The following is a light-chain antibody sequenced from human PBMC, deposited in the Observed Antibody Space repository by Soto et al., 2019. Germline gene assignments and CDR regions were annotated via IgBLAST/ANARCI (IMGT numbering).Light chain of an antibody. Sequence: QSVLTQSASVSGSPGQSITISCTGTTSDIGSYNLVSWYQQHPGKAPKLIIYEASKRPSGVSNRFSGSKSGNAASLTISGLQAEDEADYYCFSYADSSSYVVFGGGTKVTVL. V-gene: IGLV2-23*01. CDR2: EAS. CDR3: FSYADSSSYVV. J-gene: IGLJ2*01. CDR1: TSDIGSYNL.